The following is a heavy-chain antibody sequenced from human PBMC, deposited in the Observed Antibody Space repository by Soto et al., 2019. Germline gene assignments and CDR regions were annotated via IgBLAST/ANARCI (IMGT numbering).Heavy chain of an antibody. CDR3: ARLGPYGSESYSFRYNWFDP. D-gene: IGHD3-10*01. CDR1: GFTVSSSH. V-gene: IGHV3-53*01. J-gene: IGHJ5*02. Sequence: PWGSLRLSCTTSGFTVSSSHMTWVRQAPGKGLEWVSVIYSGGSSYYAVSVQGRFTISRDNSKNTVYLQMNSLRGEDTAMYYCARLGPYGSESYSFRYNWFDPWGQGTQVTVSS. CDR2: IYSGGSS.